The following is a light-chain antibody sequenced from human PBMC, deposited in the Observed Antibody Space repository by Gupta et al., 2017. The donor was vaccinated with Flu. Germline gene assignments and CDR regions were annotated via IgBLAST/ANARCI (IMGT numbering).Light chain of an antibody. CDR1: KLGDQY. CDR3: QGWDNNNCV. V-gene: IGLV3-1*01. J-gene: IGLJ3*02. CDR2: QDR. Sequence: SFELTQPPSVSVSPGQTASITCSGDKLGDQYTSWYQQKSGQSPVLGIYQDRKRPSGIPGRFSGSNSGNTDYLNITGTQTIDEAEYYCQGWDNNNCVFGGGTQLNVL.